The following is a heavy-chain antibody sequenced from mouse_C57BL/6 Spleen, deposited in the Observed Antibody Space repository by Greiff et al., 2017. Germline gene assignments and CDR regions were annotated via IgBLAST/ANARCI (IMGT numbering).Heavy chain of an antibody. Sequence: QVQLKQSGPELVKPGASVKISCKASGYAFSSSWMNWVKQRPGKGLEWIGRIYPGDGDTNYNGKFKGKATLTADKSSSTAYMQLSSLTSEDSAVYFCARWANGVDFDYWGQGTTLTVSS. CDR3: ARWANGVDFDY. CDR2: IYPGDGDT. J-gene: IGHJ2*01. CDR1: GYAFSSSW. D-gene: IGHD3-1*01. V-gene: IGHV1-82*01.